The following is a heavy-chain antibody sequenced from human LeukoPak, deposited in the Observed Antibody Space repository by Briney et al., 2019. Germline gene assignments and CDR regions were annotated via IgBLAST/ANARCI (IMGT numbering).Heavy chain of an antibody. CDR2: IYSGGST. V-gene: IGHV3-66*01. D-gene: IGHD5-18*01. Sequence: PGGSLRLSCAASGFTVSSNYMSWVRQAPGKGLEWVSVIYSGGSTYYADSVKGRFTISRDNSKNTLYLQMNSLRAEDTAVYYCAKGYSYGHYYFDYWGQGTLVTVSS. CDR3: AKGYSYGHYYFDY. J-gene: IGHJ4*02. CDR1: GFTVSSNY.